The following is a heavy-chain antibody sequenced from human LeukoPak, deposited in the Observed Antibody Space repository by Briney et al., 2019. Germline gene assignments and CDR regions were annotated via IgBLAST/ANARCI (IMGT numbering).Heavy chain of an antibody. CDR2: IYHSGST. V-gene: IGHV4-38-2*02. CDR3: TRDLPYSSGWYVGN. CDR1: GYSISSGYF. Sequence: SETLSLTCGVSGYSISSGYFWGWIRPPPGKGLEWIGSIYHSGSTYYNQSLKSRVTISVDTSKNQFSLKVSSVTAADTAVYYCTRDLPYSSGWYVGNWGQGTLVTVSS. J-gene: IGHJ4*02. D-gene: IGHD6-19*01.